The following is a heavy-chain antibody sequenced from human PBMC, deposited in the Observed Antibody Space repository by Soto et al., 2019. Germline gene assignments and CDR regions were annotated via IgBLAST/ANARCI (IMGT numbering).Heavy chain of an antibody. J-gene: IGHJ3*01. Sequence: WESLRLACSAPVLTVSTHYMNWVRQAPGRGLELVSLIYSSGTTYYADSVKGRFTISRDNSKNTLYLQMNSLRAEDTAVYYCAGDRSRDGYHDAFDVWGQGTLVTVSS. CDR3: AGDRSRDGYHDAFDV. V-gene: IGHV3-53*01. D-gene: IGHD5-12*01. CDR1: VLTVSTHY. CDR2: IYSSGTT.